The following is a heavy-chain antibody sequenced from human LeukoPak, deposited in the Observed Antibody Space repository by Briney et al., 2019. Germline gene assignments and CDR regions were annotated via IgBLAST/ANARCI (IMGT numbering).Heavy chain of an antibody. J-gene: IGHJ4*02. V-gene: IGHV4-30-4*08. Sequence: SQTLSLTCTVSGGSISSGDYYWSWIRQLPGKGLEWIGYISYSGSTYTYYNPSLKSRVTISVDTSKNQFSLKLSSVTAADTAVYYCAREERRDDYKFDYWGQGTLVTVSS. CDR2: ISYSGSTYT. CDR1: GGSISSGDYY. D-gene: IGHD5-24*01. CDR3: AREERRDDYKFDY.